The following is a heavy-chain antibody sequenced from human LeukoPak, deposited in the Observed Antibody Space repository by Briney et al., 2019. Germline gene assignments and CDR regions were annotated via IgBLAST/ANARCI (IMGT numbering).Heavy chain of an antibody. V-gene: IGHV3-23*01. CDR2: ISESGSQT. J-gene: IGHJ4*02. CDR3: DGSDF. D-gene: IGHD3/OR15-3a*01. CDR1: GFAFASYA. Sequence: GGSLRLSCAASGFAFASYAMGWVRQPPGKGLEWVSTISESGSQTHYADSVQGRFTISRDNSKNTLHLQMNNLRAEDTAIYYCDGSDFWGQATLATVSS.